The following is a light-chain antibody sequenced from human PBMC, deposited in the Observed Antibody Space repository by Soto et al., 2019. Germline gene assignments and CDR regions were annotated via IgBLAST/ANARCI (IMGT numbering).Light chain of an antibody. J-gene: IGKJ1*01. CDR1: QTIDSW. CDR3: QQTYSTPPT. V-gene: IGKV1-5*03. Sequence: DIQMTQSPSTLSASVGDRVTITCRASQTIDSWLAWYQQRPGKPPNLLIYKASTLASGVPSRFSGSGSGTEFTLTINSLQPDDFATYYCQQTYSTPPTFGQGTKVDI. CDR2: KAS.